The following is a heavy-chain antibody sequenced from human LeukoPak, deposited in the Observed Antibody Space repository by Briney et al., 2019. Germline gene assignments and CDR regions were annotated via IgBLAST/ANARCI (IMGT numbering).Heavy chain of an antibody. CDR1: GGSISSYY. D-gene: IGHD6-13*01. CDR2: IYYSGST. Sequence: PSETLSLTCTVSGGSISSYYWSWIRQPPGKGLEWIGYIYYSGSTNYNPSLKSRVTISVDTSKNQFSLKLSSVTAADTAVYYCARVDFIAAAAVYYFDYWGQGTLVTVSS. J-gene: IGHJ4*02. CDR3: ARVDFIAAAAVYYFDY. V-gene: IGHV4-59*01.